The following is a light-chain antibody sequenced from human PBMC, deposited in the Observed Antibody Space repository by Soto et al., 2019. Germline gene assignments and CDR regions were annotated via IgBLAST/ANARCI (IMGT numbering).Light chain of an antibody. Sequence: DIQMTQSPSSLSASVGDRVTITCRASQGIGNYLAWYQQKPGKVPKVLIYGASTLQSGVPSRFSGSGSGTDLTLTISSLQPEDVASYYCQKYDSALFTFGPGTKVDIK. CDR1: QGIGNY. V-gene: IGKV1-27*01. CDR3: QKYDSALFT. CDR2: GAS. J-gene: IGKJ3*01.